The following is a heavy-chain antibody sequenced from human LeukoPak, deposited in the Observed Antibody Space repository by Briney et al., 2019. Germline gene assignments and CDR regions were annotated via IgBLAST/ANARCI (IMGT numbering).Heavy chain of an antibody. CDR1: GYTFTNYD. Sequence: ASVTVSFTSSGYTFTNYDINWVRQATGQGNEWMGWMNPNSGKTDYAQKFQGRFTMTRNTSISTSYMELSSLRSEDTAVYYCARGPGWVAASNFDYWGQGTLVTVSS. D-gene: IGHD2-15*01. J-gene: IGHJ4*02. V-gene: IGHV1-8*01. CDR3: ARGPGWVAASNFDY. CDR2: MNPNSGKT.